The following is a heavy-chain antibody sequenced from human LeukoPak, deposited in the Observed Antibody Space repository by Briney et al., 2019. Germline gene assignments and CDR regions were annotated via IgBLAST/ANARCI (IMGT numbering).Heavy chain of an antibody. V-gene: IGHV4-34*01. CDR2: INHSGST. CDR3: ARGATRYYYGSGNVKGGY. D-gene: IGHD3-10*01. J-gene: IGHJ4*02. CDR1: GGSFSGYY. Sequence: PSETLSLTCAVYGGSFSGYYWSWFRQPPGKGLEWIGEINHSGSTNYNPSLKSRVTISVDTSKNQFSLKLSSVTAADTAVYYCARGATRYYYGSGNVKGGYWGQGTLVTVSS.